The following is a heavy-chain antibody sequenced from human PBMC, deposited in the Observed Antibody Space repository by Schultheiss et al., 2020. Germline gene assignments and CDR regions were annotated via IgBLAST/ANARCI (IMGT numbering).Heavy chain of an antibody. CDR1: GFTFSSNG. CDR3: ANFQTRDHTLPDDY. J-gene: IGHJ4*02. V-gene: IGHV3-21*01. CDR2: ISGDSTYI. D-gene: IGHD1-14*01. Sequence: GGSLTLSCAVSGFTFSSNGMNWVRQAPGKGLEWVSSISGDSTYIYYADSVKGRFTISRDNAKNSLYLQMNSLRAEDTAVYYCANFQTRDHTLPDDYWGQGTLVTVSS.